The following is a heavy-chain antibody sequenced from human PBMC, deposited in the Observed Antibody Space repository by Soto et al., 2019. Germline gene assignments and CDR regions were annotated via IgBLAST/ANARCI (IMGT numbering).Heavy chain of an antibody. V-gene: IGHV3-30-3*01. CDR1: GFTFSSYA. CDR3: ARDKRLEYYYGSFSKTGYHHSGMDF. D-gene: IGHD3-10*01. J-gene: IGHJ6*02. CDR2: ISYDGSNK. Sequence: GGSLRLSCAASGFTFSSYAMHWVRQAPGKGLEWVAVISYDGSNKYYADSVKGRFTISRDNSKNTLYLQMNSLRAEDTAVYYCARDKRLEYYYGSFSKTGYHHSGMDFWGPGTTVTVFS.